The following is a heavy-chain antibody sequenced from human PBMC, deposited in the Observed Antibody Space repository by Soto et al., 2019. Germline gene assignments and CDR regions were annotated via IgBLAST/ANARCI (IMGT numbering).Heavy chain of an antibody. Sequence: SETLSLTCTVSGGSISSYYWSWIRQPAGKGLEWIGRIYTSGSTNYNPSLKSRVTMSVDTSKNQFSLKLSSVTAADTAVYYCARQRPTDGRWEFANYYGMDVWAKGPRSPSP. V-gene: IGHV4-4*07. D-gene: IGHD1-26*01. CDR3: ARQRPTDGRWEFANYYGMDV. J-gene: IGHJ6*02. CDR1: GGSISSYY. CDR2: IYTSGST.